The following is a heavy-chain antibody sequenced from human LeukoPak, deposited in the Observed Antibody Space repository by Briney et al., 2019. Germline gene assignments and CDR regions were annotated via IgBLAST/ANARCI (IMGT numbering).Heavy chain of an antibody. CDR2: IYYSGST. J-gene: IGHJ6*02. V-gene: IGHV4-59*01. D-gene: IGHD3-10*01. Sequence: SETLSLTCTVSGGSISSCYWSWIRQPPGKGLEWIGYIYYSGSTNYNPSLKSRVTISVDTSKNQFSLKLSSVTAADTAVYYCARGYGSGSYYTPYYYYYGMDVWGQGTTVTVSS. CDR3: ARGYGSGSYYTPYYYYYGMDV. CDR1: GGSISSCY.